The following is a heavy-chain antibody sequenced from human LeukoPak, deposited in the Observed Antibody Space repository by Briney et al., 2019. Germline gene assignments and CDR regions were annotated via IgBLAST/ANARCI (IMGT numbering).Heavy chain of an antibody. CDR3: ARFCGGDCYSGFDY. V-gene: IGHV3-53*01. Sequence: GGSLRLSCAASGFTVSSNYMSWVRQAPGKGLEWVSVIYSGGSTYYADSVKGRFTISRDNSKNTLYPQMNSLRAEDTAVYYCARFCGGDCYSGFDYWGQGTLVTVSS. CDR2: IYSGGST. J-gene: IGHJ4*02. D-gene: IGHD2-21*02. CDR1: GFTVSSNY.